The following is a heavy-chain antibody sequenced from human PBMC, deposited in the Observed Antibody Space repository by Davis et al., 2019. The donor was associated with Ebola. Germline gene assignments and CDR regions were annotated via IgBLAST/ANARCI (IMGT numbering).Heavy chain of an antibody. D-gene: IGHD3-3*01. CDR1: GFKFSGFA. J-gene: IGHJ4*02. CDR3: ARPPLRFTAGESNPHGY. V-gene: IGHV3-23*01. Sequence: PGGSLRLSCVTSGFKFSGFAMSWVRQAPGKGLEWLTYIGGDGGDRNYVDSVRSRFSISRDNSGNTLYLEMNDLRAEDTAIYYCARPPLRFTAGESNPHGYWGQGTLVTVSS. CDR2: IGGDGGDR.